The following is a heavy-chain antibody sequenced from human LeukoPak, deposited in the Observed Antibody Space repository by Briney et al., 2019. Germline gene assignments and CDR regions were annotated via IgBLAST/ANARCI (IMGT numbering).Heavy chain of an antibody. D-gene: IGHD5-18*01. CDR1: GFTFSSYG. V-gene: IGHV3-23*01. CDR3: ARDQLQYSYGRGFDY. J-gene: IGHJ4*02. CDR2: ISGSGGST. Sequence: GGSLRLSCAASGFTFSSYGMSWVRQAPGKGLEWVSAISGSGGSTYYADSVKGRFTISRDNSKNTLYLQMNSLRAEDTAVYYCARDQLQYSYGRGFDYWGQGTLVTVSS.